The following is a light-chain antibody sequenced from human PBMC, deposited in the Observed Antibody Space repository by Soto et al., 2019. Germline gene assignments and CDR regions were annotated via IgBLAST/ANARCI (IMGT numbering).Light chain of an antibody. J-gene: IGLJ1*01. CDR3: SSYAGSNNYV. CDR1: SGDVGAFNY. Sequence: QSVLTQPAAVSGSPGQSITISCTGSSGDVGAFNYVSWYQQFPGKAPKLMLYEVSNRPSGVSNRFSGSKSGNTASLTISGLLAEDEADYYCSSYAGSNNYVFGTGTKVTVL. V-gene: IGLV2-14*01. CDR2: EVS.